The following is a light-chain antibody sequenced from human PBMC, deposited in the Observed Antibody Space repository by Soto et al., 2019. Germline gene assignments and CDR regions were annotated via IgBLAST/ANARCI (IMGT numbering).Light chain of an antibody. CDR1: QSVRTY. CDR3: QQRNTWPPIT. V-gene: IGKV3-11*01. Sequence: DIVLTQSQVTLSLSPGERATLPCRASQSVRTYLAWYQVKPGQAPRLLIYDASRRASGVPARFSGSGSGTDSTLTISSLEPEDFALYYCQQRNTWPPITFGQGTRLEIK. CDR2: DAS. J-gene: IGKJ5*01.